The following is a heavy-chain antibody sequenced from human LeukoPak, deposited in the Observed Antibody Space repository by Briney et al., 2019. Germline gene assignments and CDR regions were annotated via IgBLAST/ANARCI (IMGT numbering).Heavy chain of an antibody. CDR1: GASISSSNEY. V-gene: IGHV4-61*05. CDR3: ARCSSSIDAFDI. CDR2: IYYSGST. Sequence: SETLSLTCAVSGASISSSNEYWGWIRQPPGKGLEWIGYIYYSGSTNYNPSLKSRVTISVDTSKNQFSLKLSSVTAADTAVYYCARCSSSIDAFDIWGQGTMVTVSS. J-gene: IGHJ3*02. D-gene: IGHD6-6*01.